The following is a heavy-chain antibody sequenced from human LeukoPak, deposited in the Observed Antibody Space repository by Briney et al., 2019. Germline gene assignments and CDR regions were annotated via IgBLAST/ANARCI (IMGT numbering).Heavy chain of an antibody. V-gene: IGHV3-33*01. D-gene: IGHD3-22*01. Sequence: GGSLRLSCAASGFSFSSYGMHWVRQAPGKGLEGVAVIWYDGSNKYYADSVKGRFTISRDNSKNTPYLQMNSLRAEDTAVYYCARLGSGYYHFDYWGQGTLVTVSS. CDR2: IWYDGSNK. CDR3: ARLGSGYYHFDY. J-gene: IGHJ4*02. CDR1: GFSFSSYG.